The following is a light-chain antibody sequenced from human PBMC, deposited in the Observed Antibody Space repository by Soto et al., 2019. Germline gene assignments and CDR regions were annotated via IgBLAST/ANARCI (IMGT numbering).Light chain of an antibody. CDR3: TSYTSSSTHV. V-gene: IGLV2-14*01. J-gene: IGLJ1*01. Sequence: QSALTQPASVSGSPGQSITISCTGTSSDIGGYDYVSWYQHHPGKAPKFIIYGVTNRPSGVSHRFSGFKSANTASLTISGLQAEDEADYYCTSYTSSSTHVFGTGTKLTVL. CDR2: GVT. CDR1: SSDIGGYDY.